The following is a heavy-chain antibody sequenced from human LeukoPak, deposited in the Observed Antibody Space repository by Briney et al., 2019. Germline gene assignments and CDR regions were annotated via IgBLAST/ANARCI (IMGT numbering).Heavy chain of an antibody. J-gene: IGHJ6*03. CDR3: ARAVTNLYYYYYMDV. Sequence: SVRVSCKASGGTFSSYAISWVRQAPGQGLEWMGGIIPIFGTANYAQKFQGRVTITTDESTSTAYMELSSLRSEDTAVYYCARAVTNLYYYYYMDVWGKGTTVTVSS. CDR1: GGTFSSYA. D-gene: IGHD4-11*01. CDR2: IIPIFGTA. V-gene: IGHV1-69*05.